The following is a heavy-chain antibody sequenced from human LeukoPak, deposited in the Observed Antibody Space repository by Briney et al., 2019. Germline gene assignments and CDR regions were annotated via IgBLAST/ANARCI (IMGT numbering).Heavy chain of an antibody. Sequence: GGSLRLSCAASGFTFSSYSMNWVRQAPGKGLEWVSSISSSSSYIYYADSVKGRFTISRDNAKNSLYLQMNSLRAEDTAVYYCARAVGQQLVKYYFDYWGQGTLVTVSS. V-gene: IGHV3-21*01. D-gene: IGHD6-13*01. J-gene: IGHJ4*02. CDR3: ARAVGQQLVKYYFDY. CDR1: GFTFSSYS. CDR2: ISSSSSYI.